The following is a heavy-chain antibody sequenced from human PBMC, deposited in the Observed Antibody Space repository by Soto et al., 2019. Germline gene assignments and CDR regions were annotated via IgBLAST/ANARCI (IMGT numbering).Heavy chain of an antibody. D-gene: IGHD2-2*01. CDR3: AREIRSNNHYIDP. J-gene: IGHJ5*02. CDR1: GGTFSSYA. CDR2: IIPIFGTA. Sequence: SVKVSCKASGGTFSSYAISWVRQAPGQGLEWMGGIIPIFGTANYAQKFQGRVTITADKSTSTAYMELSSLRSEDTAVYYCAREIRSNNHYIDPWGQGTLVTVSS. V-gene: IGHV1-69*06.